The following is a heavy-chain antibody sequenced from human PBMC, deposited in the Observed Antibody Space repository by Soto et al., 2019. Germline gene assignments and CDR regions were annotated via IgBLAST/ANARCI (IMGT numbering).Heavy chain of an antibody. D-gene: IGHD3-22*01. CDR2: ISYDGSNK. CDR3: AKDRPYYYDSSGYPAY. V-gene: IGHV3-30*18. J-gene: IGHJ4*01. CDR1: GFTFSSYG. Sequence: QVQLVESGGGVVQPGRSLRLSCAASGFTFSSYGMHWVRQAPGKGLEWVAVISYDGSNKYYADSVKGRFTISRDNSKNTLYLQMSRLRAEDTAVYYCAKDRPYYYDSSGYPAYWGQGTLVTVSS.